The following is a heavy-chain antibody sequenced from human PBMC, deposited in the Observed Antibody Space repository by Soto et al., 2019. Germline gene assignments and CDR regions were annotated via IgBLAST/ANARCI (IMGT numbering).Heavy chain of an antibody. CDR2: ISLYSDGT. V-gene: IGHV1-18*01. D-gene: IGHD2-2*01. CDR1: GSTFSKYG. Sequence: SSLKFSFKTSGSTFSKYGITGVRQAPGQPLEWLGWISLYSDGTNYAQKFQGRVSMTTDTSTTTAYMELRSLRSDDTAVYYCARVVPGAEAWFGPWGQGTMVTVSS. J-gene: IGHJ5*02. CDR3: ARVVPGAEAWFGP.